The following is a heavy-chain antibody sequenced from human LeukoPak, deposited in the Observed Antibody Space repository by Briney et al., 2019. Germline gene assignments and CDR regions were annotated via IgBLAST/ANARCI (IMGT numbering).Heavy chain of an antibody. J-gene: IGHJ6*02. D-gene: IGHD2-15*01. CDR3: SREPTPRYCSGGSCAAHYGMEV. V-gene: IGHV3-21*01. CDR1: AFTFSSYT. Sequence: PGGSLRLSCAASAFTFSSYTMNWVRQAPGQGLEWVSAITSSRTYIYYAESVRGRFTISRDNAKKSVYLQMNSLRAEDTAVYYCSREPTPRYCSGGSCAAHYGMEVWGQGPTVTVSS. CDR2: ITSSRTYI.